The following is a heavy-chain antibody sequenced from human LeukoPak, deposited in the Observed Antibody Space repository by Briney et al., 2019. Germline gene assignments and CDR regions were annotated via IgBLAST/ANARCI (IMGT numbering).Heavy chain of an antibody. J-gene: IGHJ4*02. CDR2: INHSGST. CDR1: GGSFSGYY. Sequence: SETLSLTCAVYGGSFSGYYWSWIRQPPGKGLEWIGEINHSGSTNYNPSLKSRVTIPVDTSKNQFSLKLSSVTAADTAVYYCARAGYSYGYPYYFDYWGQGTLVTVSS. V-gene: IGHV4-34*01. CDR3: ARAGYSYGYPYYFDY. D-gene: IGHD5-18*01.